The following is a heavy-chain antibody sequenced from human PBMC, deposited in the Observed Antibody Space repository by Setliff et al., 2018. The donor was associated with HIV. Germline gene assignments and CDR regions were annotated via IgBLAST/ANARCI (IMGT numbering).Heavy chain of an antibody. CDR1: GYTFTGFY. CDR2: INPNSGDT. V-gene: IGHV1-2*06. J-gene: IGHJ3*02. CDR3: ATKVYCTNGVCLDAFDI. Sequence: ASVKVSCKASGYTFTGFYMHWVRQAPGQGLEWMGRINPNSGDTNYAQKFQGRVTMTRDTSISTAYMELSRLRSDDTAVYYCATKVYCTNGVCLDAFDIWGQGTMVTVSS. D-gene: IGHD2-8*01.